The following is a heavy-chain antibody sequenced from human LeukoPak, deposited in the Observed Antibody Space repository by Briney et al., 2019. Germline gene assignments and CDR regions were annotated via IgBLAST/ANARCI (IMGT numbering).Heavy chain of an antibody. CDR2: IYYSGST. Sequence: SETLSLTCTVSGGSISSYYWSWIRQPPGKGLEWIGYIYYSGSTSYNPSLKSRVTISVDTFKNQFSLKLSSVTAADTAVYYCAIEGAVAGFAYWGQGTLVTVSS. D-gene: IGHD6-19*01. CDR3: AIEGAVAGFAY. V-gene: IGHV4-59*01. CDR1: GGSISSYY. J-gene: IGHJ4*02.